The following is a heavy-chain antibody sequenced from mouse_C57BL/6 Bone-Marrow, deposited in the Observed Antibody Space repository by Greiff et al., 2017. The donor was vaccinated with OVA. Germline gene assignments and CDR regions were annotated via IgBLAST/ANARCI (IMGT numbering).Heavy chain of an antibody. CDR2: ISDGGSYT. D-gene: IGHD1-1*01. V-gene: IGHV5-4*01. CDR1: GFTFSSYA. CDR3: ARDPYYYGSSYAWFAY. Sequence: EVKLMESGGGLVKPGGSLKLSCAASGFTFSSYAMSWVRQTPEKRLEWVATISDGGSYTYYPDNVKGRFTISRDNAKNNLYLQMSHLKSEDTAMYYCARDPYYYGSSYAWFAYWGQGTLVTVSA. J-gene: IGHJ3*01.